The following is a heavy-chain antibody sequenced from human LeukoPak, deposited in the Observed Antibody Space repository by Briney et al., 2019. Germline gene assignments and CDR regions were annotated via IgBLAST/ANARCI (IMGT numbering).Heavy chain of an antibody. CDR2: IGAGGGGT. Sequence: GGSLRLSCAASGFTLTSYPMSWVRQAPGKGLEWVSTIGAGGGGTYYADSVKGRFTFSTDNSKNTLYLQMNSLKAEDTAVYYCAKGLAVATSYFDYWGQGTLVTVSS. D-gene: IGHD6-19*01. V-gene: IGHV3-23*01. J-gene: IGHJ4*02. CDR1: GFTLTSYP. CDR3: AKGLAVATSYFDY.